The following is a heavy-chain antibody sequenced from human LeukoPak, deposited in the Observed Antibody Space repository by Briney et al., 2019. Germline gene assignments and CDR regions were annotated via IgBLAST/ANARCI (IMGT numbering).Heavy chain of an antibody. CDR3: ARVKSYYYDTSDKDAFDI. Sequence: ASVKVSCKASGYTFTSHFMHWVRQAPGQGLEWMGIINPRGGSTSYTQKFQGRVTMTRDTSTSTVYMELSSLRSEDTAVYYCARVKSYYYDTSDKDAFDIWGQGTMVTVST. CDR1: GYTFTSHF. V-gene: IGHV1-46*01. CDR2: INPRGGST. D-gene: IGHD3-22*01. J-gene: IGHJ3*02.